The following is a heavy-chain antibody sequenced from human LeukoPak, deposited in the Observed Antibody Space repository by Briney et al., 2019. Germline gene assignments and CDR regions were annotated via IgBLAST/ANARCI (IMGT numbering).Heavy chain of an antibody. CDR3: AREGRGTLPFDY. CDR2: ISAYDDDT. D-gene: IGHD1-1*01. V-gene: IGHV1-18*01. Sequence: ASVKVSCKASGYTFTSYGISWVRQAPGKALEWRGWISAYDDDTNYAQKLQGRVTMTTDTSTSTAYMELRSLRSDDTSVYYCAREGRGTLPFDYWGQGTLVTVSS. CDR1: GYTFTSYG. J-gene: IGHJ4*02.